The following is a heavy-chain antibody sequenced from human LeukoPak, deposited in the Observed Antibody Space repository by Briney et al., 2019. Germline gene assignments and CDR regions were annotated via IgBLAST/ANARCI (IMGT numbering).Heavy chain of an antibody. Sequence: GGSLRLSCAASGFTFSSYSMNWVCQAPGKGLEWVSYISSSSSNIYYADSVKGRFTISRDSAKNSLYLQMNSLRAEDTAVYYCARAGYSNYYWGQGTLVTVSS. V-gene: IGHV3-48*01. J-gene: IGHJ4*02. D-gene: IGHD4-11*01. CDR3: ARAGYSNYY. CDR2: ISSSSSNI. CDR1: GFTFSSYS.